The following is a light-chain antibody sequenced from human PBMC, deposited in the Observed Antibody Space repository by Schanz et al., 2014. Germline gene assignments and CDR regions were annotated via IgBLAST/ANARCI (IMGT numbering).Light chain of an antibody. J-gene: IGLJ1*01. Sequence: QSALTQPASVSGSPGQSITISCTGTSSDVGGYNYVSWYQQHPGKAPKLMIYEVTKRPSGVPDRFSGSKSGNTASLTISGLQADDEADYYCSSYTSTSTQVFGTGTKLTVL. V-gene: IGLV2-14*01. CDR3: SSYTSTSTQV. CDR2: EVT. CDR1: SSDVGGYNY.